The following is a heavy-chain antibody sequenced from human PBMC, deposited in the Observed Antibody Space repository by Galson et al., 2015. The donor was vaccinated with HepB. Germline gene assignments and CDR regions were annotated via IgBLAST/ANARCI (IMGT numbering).Heavy chain of an antibody. V-gene: IGHV3-30*18. CDR1: GFTFSSYG. J-gene: IGHJ6*02. D-gene: IGHD6-19*01. CDR3: AKDQEGWLEYYYYYGMDV. Sequence: SLRLSCAASGFTFSSYGMHWVRQAPGKGLEWVAVISYDGSNKYYADSVKGRFTISRDNSKNTLYLQMNSLRAEDTAVYYCAKDQEGWLEYYYYYGMDVWGQGTTVTVSS. CDR2: ISYDGSNK.